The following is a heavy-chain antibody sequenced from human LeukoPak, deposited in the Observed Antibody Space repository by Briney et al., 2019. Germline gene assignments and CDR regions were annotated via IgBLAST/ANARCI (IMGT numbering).Heavy chain of an antibody. J-gene: IGHJ4*02. V-gene: IGHV4-4*07. D-gene: IGHD3/OR15-3a*01. CDR1: GGSISSYY. Sequence: PSETPSLTCTVSGGSISSYYWSWIRQPAGKGLEWIGRIYTSGSTNYNPSLKSRVTMSVDTSKNQFSLKLSSVTAADTAVYYCARELGLQTDGYYFDYWGQGTLVTVSS. CDR3: ARELGLQTDGYYFDY. CDR2: IYTSGST.